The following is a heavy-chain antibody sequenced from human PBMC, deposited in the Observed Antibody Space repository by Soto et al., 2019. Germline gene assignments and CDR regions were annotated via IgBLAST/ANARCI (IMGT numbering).Heavy chain of an antibody. CDR3: ARDRGFSYGSGGGGGLGY. Sequence: QVQLVQSGAEVKKPGASVKVSCKASGYTFTSYGISWVRQAPGQGLEWMGWISAYNGNTNYAQKLQGRVTMTTDTSTSTAYRERRSLRSNDTAVYYCARDRGFSYGSGGGGGLGYWGQGTLVTVSP. CDR1: GYTFTSYG. D-gene: IGHD3-10*01. CDR2: ISAYNGNT. V-gene: IGHV1-18*04. J-gene: IGHJ4*02.